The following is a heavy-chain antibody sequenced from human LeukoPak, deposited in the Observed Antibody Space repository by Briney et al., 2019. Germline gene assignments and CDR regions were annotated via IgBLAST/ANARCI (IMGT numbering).Heavy chain of an antibody. CDR3: ARRVYYYDTSPTLLRMGFDY. Sequence: GSLRLSCAASGFTFSSYEMNWVRQAPGKGLEWVSYISSSGSTIYYADSVKGRFTISRDNAKNSLYLQMNSLRAEDTALYYCARRVYYYDTSPTLLRMGFDYWGQGTLVTVSS. V-gene: IGHV3-48*03. CDR2: ISSSGSTI. CDR1: GFTFSSYE. J-gene: IGHJ4*02. D-gene: IGHD3-22*01.